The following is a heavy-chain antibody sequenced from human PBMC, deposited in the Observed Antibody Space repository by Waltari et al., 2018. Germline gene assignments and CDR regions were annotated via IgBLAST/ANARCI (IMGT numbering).Heavy chain of an antibody. V-gene: IGHV4-34*01. D-gene: IGHD3-10*01. CDR2: INQRGST. J-gene: IGHJ4*02. Sequence: QVQLQQWGAGLLKPSEALSLTCAVYGGSFSGYYWSWIRQPPGKGLEWIGEINQRGSTIYIPSLKSRVTISVDTSKNQFSLKLSSVTAADTAVYYCARRSGYYYGSGSIDYWGQGTLVTVSS. CDR1: GGSFSGYY. CDR3: ARRSGYYYGSGSIDY.